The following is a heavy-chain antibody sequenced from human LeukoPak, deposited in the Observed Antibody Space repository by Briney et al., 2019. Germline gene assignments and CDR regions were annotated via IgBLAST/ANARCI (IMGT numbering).Heavy chain of an antibody. CDR3: VGALRLVRGFYYFDY. J-gene: IGHJ4*02. CDR2: INAGNGNT. V-gene: IGHV1-3*01. D-gene: IGHD6-19*01. CDR1: GYTFNSYY. Sequence: GASVKVSCKASGYTFNSYYIHWVRQAPGQRLEWMGWINAGNGNTKYSQKFQGRVTISRDTSATTAYMELSSLSSEDTAVYYCVGALRLVRGFYYFDYWGQGTLVTVSS.